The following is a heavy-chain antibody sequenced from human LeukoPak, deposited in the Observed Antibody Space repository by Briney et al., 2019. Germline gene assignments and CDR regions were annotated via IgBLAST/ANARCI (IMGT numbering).Heavy chain of an antibody. V-gene: IGHV3-23*01. D-gene: IGHD3-10*01. CDR3: AKDLVRFGERPSDY. J-gene: IGHJ4*02. CDR2: FSGSGGNT. CDR1: GFTFSSYA. Sequence: GGSLRLSCAASGFTFSSYAMSWVRQAPGKGLEWVSAFSGSGGNTYYADSVKGRFTISRDNSKNTLYLQMNSLRAEDTAVYYCAKDLVRFGERPSDYWGQGTLVTVSS.